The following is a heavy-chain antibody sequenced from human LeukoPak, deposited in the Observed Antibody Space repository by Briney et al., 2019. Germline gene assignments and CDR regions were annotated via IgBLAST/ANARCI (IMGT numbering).Heavy chain of an antibody. V-gene: IGHV1-8*01. Sequence: ASVKVSCKASGYTFTSYDINWVRQATGQGLEWMGWMNPNSGNTGYAQKFKGRVTMTRNTSISTAYMELSSLRSDDTAVYYCARVGEFVVVPAAIQSVRPYNWNYEGAFDIWGQGTMVTVSS. CDR2: MNPNSGNT. J-gene: IGHJ3*02. CDR1: GYTFTSYD. CDR3: ARVGEFVVVPAAIQSVRPYNWNYEGAFDI. D-gene: IGHD2-2*02.